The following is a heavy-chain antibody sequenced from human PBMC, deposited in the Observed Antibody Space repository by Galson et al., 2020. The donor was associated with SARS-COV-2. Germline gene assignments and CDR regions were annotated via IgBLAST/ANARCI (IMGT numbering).Heavy chain of an antibody. V-gene: IGHV3-9*01. J-gene: IGHJ4*02. CDR1: GFTFDDYA. Sequence: SLKISCAASGFTFDDYAMHWVRQAPGKGLEWVSGISWNSGSIGYADSVKGRFTISRDNAKNSLYLQMNSLRAEDTALYYCAKDYYGDPGYYFDYWGQGTLVTVSS. CDR3: AKDYYGDPGYYFDY. CDR2: ISWNSGSI. D-gene: IGHD4-17*01.